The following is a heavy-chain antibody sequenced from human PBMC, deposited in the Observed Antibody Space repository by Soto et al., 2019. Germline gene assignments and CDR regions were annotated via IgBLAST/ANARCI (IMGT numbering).Heavy chain of an antibody. CDR1: GFTFSSYA. CDR3: AKAGYYDRSGYYGEAFDI. Sequence: PGGSLRLSCAASGFTFSSYAMSWVRQAPGRGLEWVSTINSSGGSTYYADSVKGRFTISRDNSKTTLYLQMNSLRAEDTAVYYCAKAGYYDRSGYYGEAFDIWGQGTMVTVSS. CDR2: INSSGGST. D-gene: IGHD3-22*01. J-gene: IGHJ3*02. V-gene: IGHV3-23*01.